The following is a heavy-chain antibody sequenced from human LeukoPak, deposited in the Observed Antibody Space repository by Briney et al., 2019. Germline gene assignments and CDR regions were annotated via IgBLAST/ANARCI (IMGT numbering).Heavy chain of an antibody. Sequence: ASVKVSCKASGGTFSSYTISWVRQAPGQGLEWMGRIIPILGIANYAQKFQGRVTITADKSTSTAYMELSSLRSEDTAVYHCASPQVGGWYLSHYFDYWGQGTLVTVSS. J-gene: IGHJ4*02. CDR3: ASPQVGGWYLSHYFDY. D-gene: IGHD6-19*01. CDR1: GGTFSSYT. CDR2: IIPILGIA. V-gene: IGHV1-69*02.